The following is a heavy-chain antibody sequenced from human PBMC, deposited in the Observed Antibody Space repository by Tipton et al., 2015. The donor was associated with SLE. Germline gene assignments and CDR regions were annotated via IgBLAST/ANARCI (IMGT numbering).Heavy chain of an antibody. D-gene: IGHD3-22*01. V-gene: IGHV4-38-2*01. J-gene: IGHJ3*02. CDR1: GYSISRGYY. Sequence: TLSLTCAVSGYSISRGYYWGWIRQPPGKGLEWIGSIYHSGSTYYNPSLKSRVTISVDTSKNQFSLKLSSVTAADTAVYYCARVMIVVVVDAFDIWGQGTMVTVSS. CDR3: ARVMIVVVVDAFDI. CDR2: IYHSGST.